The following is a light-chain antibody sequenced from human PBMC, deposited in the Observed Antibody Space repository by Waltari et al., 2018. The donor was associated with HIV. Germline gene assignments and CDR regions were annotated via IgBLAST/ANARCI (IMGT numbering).Light chain of an antibody. CDR1: RPNIGNNA. Sequence: QSVLTQPPSASGTPGQRGTISCSGSRPNIGNNAVSWSQQLPGTAPKLLIYSNNQRPSGVPDRFSGSKSGTSASLAISGLQSEDEANYYCETLDDNLNGPVFGGGTKLTVL. CDR2: SNN. CDR3: ETLDDNLNGPV. V-gene: IGLV1-44*01. J-gene: IGLJ2*01.